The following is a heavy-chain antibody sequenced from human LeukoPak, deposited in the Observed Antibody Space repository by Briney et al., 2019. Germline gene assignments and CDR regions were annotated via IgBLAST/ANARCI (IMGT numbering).Heavy chain of an antibody. D-gene: IGHD1-26*01. J-gene: IGHJ4*02. Sequence: SETLSLTCAVYGGSFSGYYWSWIRQPPGKGLEWIGEINHSGSTNYNPSLKSRVTISVDTSKNQFSLKLSSVTAADTAVYYCARGVKWELPFDYWGQGTLVTDSS. CDR1: GGSFSGYY. V-gene: IGHV4-34*01. CDR3: ARGVKWELPFDY. CDR2: INHSGST.